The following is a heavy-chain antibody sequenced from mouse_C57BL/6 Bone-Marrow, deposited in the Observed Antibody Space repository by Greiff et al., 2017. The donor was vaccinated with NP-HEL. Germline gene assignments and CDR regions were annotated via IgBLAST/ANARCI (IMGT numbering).Heavy chain of an antibody. D-gene: IGHD1-1*01. V-gene: IGHV5-12*01. Sequence: EVMLVESGGGLVQPGGSLKLSCAASGFTFSDYYMYWVRQTPEKRLEWVAYISNGGGSTYYPDTVKGRFTISRDNAKNTLYLQMSRLKSEDTAMYYCARQRYYGFYYAMDYWGQGTSVTVSS. CDR1: GFTFSDYY. J-gene: IGHJ4*01. CDR3: ARQRYYGFYYAMDY. CDR2: ISNGGGST.